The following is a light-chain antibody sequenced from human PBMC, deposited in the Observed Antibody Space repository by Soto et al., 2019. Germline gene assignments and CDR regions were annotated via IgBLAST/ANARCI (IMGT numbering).Light chain of an antibody. J-gene: IGLJ3*02. V-gene: IGLV1-44*01. CDR1: SSNIGRNT. CDR3: AAWDASLNGRV. CDR2: NNN. Sequence: QSVLTQPPSASGTPGQRVTISCSGSSSNIGRNTVNWYQQFPGTAPNLLIYNNNERPSGVPDRFSGSKSGTSASLAISGLRSEDEADYYCAAWDASLNGRVFGGRTKVTVL.